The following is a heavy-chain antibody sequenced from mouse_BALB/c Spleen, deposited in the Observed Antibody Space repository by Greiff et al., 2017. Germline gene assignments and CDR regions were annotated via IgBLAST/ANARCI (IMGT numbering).Heavy chain of an antibody. CDR2: ISNGGGST. V-gene: IGHV5-12-2*01. CDR3: ARHWRYDENFDV. D-gene: IGHD2-14*01. CDR1: GFTFSSYT. J-gene: IGHJ1*01. Sequence: DVKLVESGGGLVQPGGSLKLSCAASGFTFSSYTMSWVRQTPEKRLEWVAYISNGGGSTYYPDTVKGRFTISRDNAKNTLYLQMSSLKSEDTAMYYCARHWRYDENFDVWGAGTTVTVSS.